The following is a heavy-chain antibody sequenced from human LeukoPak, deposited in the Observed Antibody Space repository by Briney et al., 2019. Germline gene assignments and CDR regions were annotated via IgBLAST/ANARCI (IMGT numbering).Heavy chain of an antibody. Sequence: SETLSLTCTVSGGSISSYYWSWIRQPPGKGLEWIGYIYYSGSTNYNPSLKSRVTISVDTSKNQFSLKLSSVTAADTVVYYCAGTTVKNWFDPWGQGTLVTVSS. CDR1: GGSISSYY. D-gene: IGHD4-17*01. J-gene: IGHJ5*02. CDR3: AGTTVKNWFDP. CDR2: IYYSGST. V-gene: IGHV4-59*01.